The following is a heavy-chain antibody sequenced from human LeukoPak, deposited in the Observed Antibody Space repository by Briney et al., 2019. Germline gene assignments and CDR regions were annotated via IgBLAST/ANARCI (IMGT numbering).Heavy chain of an antibody. CDR1: GFTFSSYA. J-gene: IGHJ5*02. Sequence: PGGSLRLSCAASGFTFSSYAMHWVRQASGKGLEWVAGISYDGSNKYYTDSVKGRFTISRDNSRNTLYLQMNSLRAEDTAVYYCVRDAQLLYGNWFDPWGQGTLVSVSS. D-gene: IGHD1-26*01. V-gene: IGHV3-30-3*01. CDR3: VRDAQLLYGNWFDP. CDR2: ISYDGSNK.